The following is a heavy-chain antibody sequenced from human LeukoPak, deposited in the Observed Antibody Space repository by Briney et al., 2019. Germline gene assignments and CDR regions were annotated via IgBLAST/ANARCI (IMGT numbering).Heavy chain of an antibody. V-gene: IGHV4-34*01. CDR2: INHSGST. J-gene: IGHJ6*03. Sequence: SETLSLTCAVYGGSFSGYYWSWIRQPPGKGLEWIGEINHSGSTNYNPSLKSRVTISVDTSKNQFSLKLSSVTAADTAVYYCARTPKYSSSWYYYYYYMDVWGKGTTVTVSS. CDR3: ARTPKYSSSWYYYYYYMDV. CDR1: GGSFSGYY. D-gene: IGHD6-13*01.